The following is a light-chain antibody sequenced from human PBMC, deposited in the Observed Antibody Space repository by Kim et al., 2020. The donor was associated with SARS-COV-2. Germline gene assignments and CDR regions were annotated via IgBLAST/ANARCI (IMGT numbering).Light chain of an antibody. CDR2: GAS. J-gene: IGKJ4*01. V-gene: IGKV3-15*01. CDR1: KMVSGN. CDR3: QQYNDWPPLT. Sequence: SAGETATLSVRTSKMVSGNLAWYLQKPGQAPRLLFIGASTRATGIPARFSGSESGTEFTLTISSLQSEDFAVYYCQQYNDWPPLTFGGGTKVDIK.